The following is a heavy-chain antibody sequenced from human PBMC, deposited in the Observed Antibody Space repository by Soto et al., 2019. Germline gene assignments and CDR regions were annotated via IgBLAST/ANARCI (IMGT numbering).Heavy chain of an antibody. Sequence: ASVKVSCKASGYTFTNYGISWVRQAPGQGLEWMGWINVYNGNTKYAQKVQGRVTMATDTSTSTAYMELRSLRSDDTAVYYCARGVGSGSYYNQYNWFDPWGQGTLVTVSS. CDR3: ARGVGSGSYYNQYNWFDP. J-gene: IGHJ5*02. V-gene: IGHV1-18*01. CDR2: INVYNGNT. CDR1: GYTFTNYG. D-gene: IGHD3-10*01.